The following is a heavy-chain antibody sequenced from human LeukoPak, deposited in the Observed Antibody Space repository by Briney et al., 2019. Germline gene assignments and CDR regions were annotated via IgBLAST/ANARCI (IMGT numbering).Heavy chain of an antibody. Sequence: PSETLSLTCTVSGGSINSYYWSWIRQPPGKGLEWIGYIYYSGSTNYNPSLKSRVTISVDTSKNQFSLKLSSVTAADTAVYYCACRYYYDSSGYYDYWGQGTLVTVSS. CDR2: IYYSGST. D-gene: IGHD3-22*01. CDR1: GGSINSYY. V-gene: IGHV4-59*08. CDR3: ACRYYYDSSGYYDY. J-gene: IGHJ4*02.